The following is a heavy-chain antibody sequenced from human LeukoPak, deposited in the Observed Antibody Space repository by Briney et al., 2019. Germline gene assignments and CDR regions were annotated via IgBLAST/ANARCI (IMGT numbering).Heavy chain of an antibody. J-gene: IGHJ3*02. CDR3: ASRYYDSSGYYYNAFDI. CDR1: GFTFDDYG. Sequence: GGSLRLSCAASGFTFDDYGMSWVRQAPGKGLEWVSSISSSSSYIYYADSVKGRFTISRDNAKNSLYLQMNSLRAEDTAVYYCASRYYDSSGYYYNAFDIWGQGTMVTVSS. V-gene: IGHV3-21*01. CDR2: ISSSSSYI. D-gene: IGHD3-22*01.